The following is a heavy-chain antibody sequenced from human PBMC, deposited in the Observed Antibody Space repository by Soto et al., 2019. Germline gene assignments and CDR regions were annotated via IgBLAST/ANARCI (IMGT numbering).Heavy chain of an antibody. V-gene: IGHV4-39*01. D-gene: IGHD2-15*01. J-gene: IGHJ4*02. CDR2: IYYSGST. CDR3: ARLKAVLVVGAKSLLDY. Sequence: PEETLSLTCTVSGGSISSSSYYWGWIRQPPGKGLEWIGSIYYSGSTYYSPSLKSRVTISVDTSKNQFSLKLSSVTAADTAVYYCARLKAVLVVGAKSLLDYCAQRTLVT. CDR1: GGSISSSSYY.